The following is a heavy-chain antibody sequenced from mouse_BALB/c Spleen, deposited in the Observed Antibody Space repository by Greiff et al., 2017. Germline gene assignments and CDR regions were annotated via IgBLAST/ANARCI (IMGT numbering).Heavy chain of an antibody. D-gene: IGHD1-1*01. CDR3: ARISLITTGGGFAY. V-gene: IGHV1S81*02. Sequence: QVQLQQPGAELVKPGASVKLSCKASGYTFTSYWMHWVKQRPGQGLEWIGEINPSNGRTNYNEKFKSKATLTVDKSSSTAYMQLSSLTSEDSAVYYCARISLITTGGGFAYWGQGTLVTVSA. CDR1: GYTFTSYW. CDR2: INPSNGRT. J-gene: IGHJ3*01.